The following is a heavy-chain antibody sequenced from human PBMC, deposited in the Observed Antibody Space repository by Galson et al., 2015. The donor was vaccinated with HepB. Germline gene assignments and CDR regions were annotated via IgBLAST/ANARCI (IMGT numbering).Heavy chain of an antibody. J-gene: IGHJ4*02. CDR3: ARISTGFSGYDALFDY. V-gene: IGHV2-70*11. D-gene: IGHD5-12*01. Sequence: PALVKPTQTLTLTCTFSGFSLSNSGMCVSWIRQPPGKALEWLARIDWDDDKYYSTSLKTRLTISKDTSKSQVVLTMTNMVPVDTATYYCARISTGFSGYDALFDYWGQGTLVTVSS. CDR1: GFSLSNSGMC. CDR2: IDWDDDK.